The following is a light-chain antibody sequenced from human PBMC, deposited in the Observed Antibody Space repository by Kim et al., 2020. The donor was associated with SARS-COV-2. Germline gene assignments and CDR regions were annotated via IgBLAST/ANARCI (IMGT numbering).Light chain of an antibody. CDR1: SSNIGAGYD. Sequence: QRVTTACTGISSNIGAGYDVHWYLQLPGKAPKLLIDGNSIRPSGVTDRFSGSKSGTSASLAITGLQTEDEADYYCQSYDSSLSGYVFGTGTKVTVL. CDR2: GNS. J-gene: IGLJ1*01. V-gene: IGLV1-40*01. CDR3: QSYDSSLSGYV.